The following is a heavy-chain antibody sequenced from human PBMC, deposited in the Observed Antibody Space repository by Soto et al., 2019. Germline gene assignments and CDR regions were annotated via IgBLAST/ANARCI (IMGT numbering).Heavy chain of an antibody. CDR2: IYSGGST. D-gene: IGHD1-26*01. V-gene: IGHV3-53*01. CDR3: ARELLRGSYSDYYGMDV. CDR1: GFTVSSNY. J-gene: IGHJ6*02. Sequence: EVQLVESGGGLIQPGGSLRLSCAASGFTVSSNYMSWVRQAPGKGLEWVSVIYSGGSTYYADSVKGRFTISRDNAKNSLYLQMNSLRDEDTAVYYCARELLRGSYSDYYGMDVWGQGTTVTVSS.